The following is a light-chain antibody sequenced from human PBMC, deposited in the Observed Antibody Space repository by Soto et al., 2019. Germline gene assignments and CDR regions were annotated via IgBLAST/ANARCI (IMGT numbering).Light chain of an antibody. V-gene: IGKV3-11*01. CDR1: QSVSSY. CDR2: DAS. J-gene: IGKJ2*01. Sequence: EIVLTQSPATLSLSPGERATLSCRASQSVSSYLAWYQQKPGQAPRLLISDASNRATGIPARFSGSGSGTEFTLTISSLEPEDFAVYYCQQRSDWPMYTFGQGTKLEIK. CDR3: QQRSDWPMYT.